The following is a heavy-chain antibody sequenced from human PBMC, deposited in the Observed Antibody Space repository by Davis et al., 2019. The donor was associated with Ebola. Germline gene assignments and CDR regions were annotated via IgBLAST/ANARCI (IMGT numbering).Heavy chain of an antibody. CDR2: IWYDGSNK. V-gene: IGHV3-33*01. J-gene: IGHJ4*02. CDR1: GFTFRSYG. Sequence: GGSLRPSCPAPGFTFRSYGMHWVRQAPGKGLEWVAVIWYDGSNKYYADSVKGRFTISRDNSKNTLYLQMNSLRAEDTAVYYCARGRWLQSYYFDYWGQGTLVTVSS. CDR3: ARGRWLQSYYFDY. D-gene: IGHD5-24*01.